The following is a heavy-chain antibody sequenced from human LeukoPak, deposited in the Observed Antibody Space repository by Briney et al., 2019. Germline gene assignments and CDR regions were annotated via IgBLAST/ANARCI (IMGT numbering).Heavy chain of an antibody. CDR3: ARHFPYCGGDCPYYYMDV. CDR2: IYSNDAA. J-gene: IGHJ6*03. V-gene: IGHV4-4*09. D-gene: IGHD2-21*02. CDR1: GSSISSYY. Sequence: SDTLSVTCNVSGSSISSYYLSWVRQPPGKGLEWIGNIYSNDAAKYNPSLRRRATISGDTSKNQFSLKLSSVTAADTAVYYCARHFPYCGGDCPYYYMDVWGKGTTVTVSS.